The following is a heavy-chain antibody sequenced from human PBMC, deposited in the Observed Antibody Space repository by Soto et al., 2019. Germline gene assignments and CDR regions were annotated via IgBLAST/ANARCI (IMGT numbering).Heavy chain of an antibody. J-gene: IGHJ4*02. CDR2: INAGNGNT. D-gene: IGHD3-22*01. CDR1: GYTFTSYA. V-gene: IGHV1-3*01. CDR3: ARGDYYDIHDY. Sequence: QVQLVQSGAEVKKPGASVKVSCKASGYTFTSYAMHWVRQAPGQSLEWMGWINAGNGNTKYSQKFQGRVTITRDTSASTPYMELSSLRSEDTAVYYCARGDYYDIHDYWGQGTLVTVSS.